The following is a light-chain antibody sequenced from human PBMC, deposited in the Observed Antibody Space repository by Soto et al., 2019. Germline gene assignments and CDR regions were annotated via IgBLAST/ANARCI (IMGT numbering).Light chain of an antibody. Sequence: QSVLTQPPSVSAAPGQRVTISCSGSSSNIGDNFVSWYQQLPGTAPKLLIYDNYKRPSGNPDRFSGSKAGTSATLGITGLQTGDEAVYYCGTWDSSLNGYVVFGGGTKLTVL. V-gene: IGLV1-51*01. CDR1: SSNIGDNF. CDR2: DNY. CDR3: GTWDSSLNGYVV. J-gene: IGLJ2*01.